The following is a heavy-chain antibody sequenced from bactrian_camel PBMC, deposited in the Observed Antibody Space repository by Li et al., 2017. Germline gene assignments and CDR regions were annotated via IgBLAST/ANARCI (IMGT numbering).Heavy chain of an antibody. CDR3: AAEQAGLMVAIRALPVACDY. V-gene: IGHV3S53*01. Sequence: HVQLVESGGGTVQTGGSLRLSCAGSGFTFRYSDYCLGWFRQALGKEREAVAVVARDGSTTYSDTVKGRFTISRDNAKTTAYLEMNGLKPEDTAVYYCAAEQAGLMVAIRALPVACDYYGQGTQVTVS. CDR2: VARDGST. CDR1: GFTFRYSD. J-gene: IGHJ4*01. D-gene: IGHD3*01.